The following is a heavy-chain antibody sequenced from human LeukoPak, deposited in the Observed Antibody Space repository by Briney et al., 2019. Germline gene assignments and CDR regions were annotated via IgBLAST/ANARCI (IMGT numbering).Heavy chain of an antibody. CDR2: IKADGSVK. CDR1: GFSFSSFW. Sequence: GGSLRLSCAASGFSFSSFWMTWVRQAPGKGLEWVANIKADGSVKHSVDSMEGRFTISRDNARNSLYLQKNSLRAEDTAVYYCVRDSNYYHNSGGRNVHYDSLDIWGHGTTVTVSS. J-gene: IGHJ3*02. CDR3: VRDSNYYHNSGGRNVHYDSLDI. D-gene: IGHD2-21*01. V-gene: IGHV3-7*01.